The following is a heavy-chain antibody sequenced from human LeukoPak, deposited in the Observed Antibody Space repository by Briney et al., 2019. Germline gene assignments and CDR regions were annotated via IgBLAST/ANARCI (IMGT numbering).Heavy chain of an antibody. CDR2: ISASGGST. CDR3: AKVMKGSERLTMVRGVIIKTAGLYYMDV. CDR1: GFTLSSYA. D-gene: IGHD3-10*01. V-gene: IGHV3-23*01. J-gene: IGHJ6*03. Sequence: GGSLRLSCAASGFTLSSYAMSWVRQAPGKGLEWVSSISASGGSTNYADSVKGRFTISRDNSKNTVYLPMNSLRAEDTDVYYCAKVMKGSERLTMVRGVIIKTAGLYYMDVWGKGTTVTVSS.